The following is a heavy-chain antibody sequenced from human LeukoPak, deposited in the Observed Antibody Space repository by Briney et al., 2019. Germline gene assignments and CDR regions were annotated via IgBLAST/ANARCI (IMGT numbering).Heavy chain of an antibody. D-gene: IGHD3-3*01. CDR3: ARGSEWSSGVSDY. CDR2: INSGDST. CDR1: GFTVSSNY. V-gene: IGHV3-66*01. Sequence: GGSLRLSCAASGFTVSSNYMNWVRQAPGKGLEWVSVINSGDSTYYADSVKGRFIISRDNSKNMLYLQMNSLRADDTAICYCARGSEWSSGVSDYWGQGTLVTVSS. J-gene: IGHJ4*02.